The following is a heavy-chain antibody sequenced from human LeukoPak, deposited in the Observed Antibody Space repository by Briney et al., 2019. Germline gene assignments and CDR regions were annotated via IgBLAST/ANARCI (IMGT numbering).Heavy chain of an antibody. V-gene: IGHV3-30*04. J-gene: IGHJ4*02. CDR1: GFTFSSYS. CDR2: ISSDGSNK. CDR3: SRSRPKFKDFDY. Sequence: PGGSLRLSYAASGFTFSSYSMYWVRQAPGKGLEWVAVISSDGSNKYYADSVKGRFTISRDNSKNTLYLQMNSLRAEDTAVYYCSRSRPKFKDFDYWGQGTLVTVSS.